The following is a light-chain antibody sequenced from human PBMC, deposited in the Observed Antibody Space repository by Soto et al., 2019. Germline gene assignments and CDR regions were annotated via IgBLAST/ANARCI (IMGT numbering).Light chain of an antibody. Sequence: QSVLTQPPSASGTPGQRVTISCSGSSSNIGSNTVNWYQQLPGTAPKLLIYSNNQRPSGVHDRFSGSKSGTSASLANSGLQSEDEADYYCAASDDSLNGVVFGGGTKLTVL. CDR1: SSNIGSNT. CDR3: AASDDSLNGVV. J-gene: IGLJ2*01. CDR2: SNN. V-gene: IGLV1-44*01.